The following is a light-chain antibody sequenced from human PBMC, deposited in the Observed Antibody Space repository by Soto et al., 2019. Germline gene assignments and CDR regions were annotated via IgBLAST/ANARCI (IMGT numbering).Light chain of an antibody. CDR3: QNYDSAPFA. CDR1: QGNSNY. V-gene: IGKV1-27*01. Sequence: DIQMTQSPASLSVSVGDRVTITCRASQGNSNYLAWYQQKPGKVPKLLIYADSILQSGVPPRFSGSGSGTDFTLTISSLQPEDVATYYCQNYDSAPFAFVPGTKVDL. J-gene: IGKJ3*01. CDR2: ADS.